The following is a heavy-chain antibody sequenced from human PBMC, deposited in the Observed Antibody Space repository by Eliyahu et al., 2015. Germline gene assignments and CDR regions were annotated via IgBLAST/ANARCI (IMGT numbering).Heavy chain of an antibody. CDR3: AKDYKQQLVQGSYYYYGMDV. CDR2: ISGSGGST. CDR1: GFTFSSYA. Sequence: EVQLVESGGGLVQPGGSLRLSCAASGFTFSSYAMSWVRQAPGKGLEWVSAISGSGGSTYYADSVKGRFTISRDNSKNTLYLQMNSLRAEDTAVYYCAKDYKQQLVQGSYYYYGMDVWGQGTTVTVSS. V-gene: IGHV3-23*04. D-gene: IGHD6-13*01. J-gene: IGHJ6*02.